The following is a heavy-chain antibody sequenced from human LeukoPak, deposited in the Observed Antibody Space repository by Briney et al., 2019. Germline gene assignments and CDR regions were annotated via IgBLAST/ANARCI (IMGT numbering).Heavy chain of an antibody. Sequence: QAGGSLRLSCAGSGFTFNNYWMHWVRQAPGKGLEWVAIISYDGSNKYYADSVKGRFTISRDNSKNTLYLQMDSLRVEDSAVYYCAKTGNYNWNGFDYWGQGTLVTVSS. CDR1: GFTFNNYW. V-gene: IGHV3-30*18. J-gene: IGHJ4*02. CDR3: AKTGNYNWNGFDY. D-gene: IGHD1-20*01. CDR2: ISYDGSNK.